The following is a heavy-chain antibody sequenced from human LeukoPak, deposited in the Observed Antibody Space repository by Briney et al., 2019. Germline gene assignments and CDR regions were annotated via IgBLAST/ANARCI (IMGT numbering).Heavy chain of an antibody. CDR1: GFTFSSYG. J-gene: IGHJ4*02. CDR3: AKEPAAAGPFDY. Sequence: GGPLRLSCAASGFTFSSYGMHWVRQAPGKGLEWVAFIHYDGTNEYYEDSVKGRFTISSDNSKNTLYLQMNSLRAEDTAVYYCAKEPAAAGPFDYWGQGTLVTVSS. V-gene: IGHV3-30*02. D-gene: IGHD6-13*01. CDR2: IHYDGTNE.